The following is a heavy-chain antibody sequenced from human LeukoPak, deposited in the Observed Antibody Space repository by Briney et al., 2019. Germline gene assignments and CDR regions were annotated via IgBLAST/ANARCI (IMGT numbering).Heavy chain of an antibody. D-gene: IGHD4/OR15-4a*01. CDR1: GRSFSGYY. CDR3: ARGPYMVSYLDY. V-gene: IGHV4-34*01. J-gene: IGHJ4*02. Sequence: SETLSLTCAVYGRSFSGYYFSWIRQPPGKGLEWIAEINHSGRTNYNPSLKSRVTISVDTAQKQFYLKLSSVTAADTAVYYCARGPYMVSYLDYWGQGTLVTVSS. CDR2: INHSGRT.